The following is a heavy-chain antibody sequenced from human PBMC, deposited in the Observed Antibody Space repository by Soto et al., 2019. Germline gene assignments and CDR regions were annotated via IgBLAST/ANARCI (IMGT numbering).Heavy chain of an antibody. J-gene: IGHJ4*02. CDR2: ISGGGGST. CDR1: GFTFSSYA. Sequence: PGGSLRLSCAASGFTFSSYAMSWVRQAPGKGLEWVSGISGGGGSTYYADSVKGRFSISRDNSKNTLYLQMNSLRAEDTAVYYCAKDRTYDSSGSFDYWGQGTLVTVSS. D-gene: IGHD3-22*01. CDR3: AKDRTYDSSGSFDY. V-gene: IGHV3-23*01.